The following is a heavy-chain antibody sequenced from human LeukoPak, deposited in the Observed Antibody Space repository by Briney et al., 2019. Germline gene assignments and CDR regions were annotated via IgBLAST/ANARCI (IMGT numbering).Heavy chain of an antibody. Sequence: GGSLRLSCAASGFAFSRYGIVWVRQAPGRGLEWVSGISGSGGNTYYGDSVKGRFSISRDDSKNTVYLQMNSLRAEDTAVYYCAKAQGYLDYWGQGTLATVSS. V-gene: IGHV3-23*01. J-gene: IGHJ4*02. CDR3: AKAQGYLDY. CDR1: GFAFSRYG. CDR2: ISGSGGNT.